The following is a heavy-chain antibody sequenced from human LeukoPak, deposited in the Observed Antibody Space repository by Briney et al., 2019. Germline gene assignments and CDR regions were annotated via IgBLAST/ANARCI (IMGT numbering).Heavy chain of an antibody. CDR2: IYNSGST. Sequence: SETLSLTCTVSGGSISNFYWSWIRQPPGKGLEWIGYIYNSGSTYYNHSLESRVTISVDTSKNQLFLKVSSVTAADTAIYYCARGRMVKGVAAVGTVKDNWGQGTLVTVSS. D-gene: IGHD6-13*01. CDR3: ARGRMVKGVAAVGTVKDN. V-gene: IGHV4-59*13. J-gene: IGHJ4*02. CDR1: GGSISNFY.